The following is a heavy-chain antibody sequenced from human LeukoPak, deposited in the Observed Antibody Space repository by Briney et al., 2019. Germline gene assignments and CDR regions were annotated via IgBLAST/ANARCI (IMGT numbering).Heavy chain of an antibody. V-gene: IGHV3-23*01. CDR3: ARDVFEDGDYFDY. Sequence: AGGSLRLSCAASGFTFSSYAMSWVRQAPGKGLEWVSAISGSGGSTYYADSVKGRFTISRDNSKNTLYLQMNSLRAEDTAVYYCARDVFEDGDYFDYWGQGTLVTVSS. D-gene: IGHD4-17*01. CDR2: ISGSGGST. CDR1: GFTFSSYA. J-gene: IGHJ4*02.